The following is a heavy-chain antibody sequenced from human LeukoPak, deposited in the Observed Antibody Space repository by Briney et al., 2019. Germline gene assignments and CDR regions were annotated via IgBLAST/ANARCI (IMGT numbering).Heavy chain of an antibody. Sequence: HGGSLRLSCAASGFTFSSAAMTWVCQAPGKGLEWVSTITGSDESTYYTDSVKGRFTISRDYSKSTLHLQMNSLRVEDTAIYYCAKGPLLGSGYHPDYWGQGTLVTVSS. V-gene: IGHV3-23*01. CDR3: AKGPLLGSGYHPDY. CDR1: GFTFSSAA. D-gene: IGHD3-22*01. CDR2: ITGSDEST. J-gene: IGHJ4*02.